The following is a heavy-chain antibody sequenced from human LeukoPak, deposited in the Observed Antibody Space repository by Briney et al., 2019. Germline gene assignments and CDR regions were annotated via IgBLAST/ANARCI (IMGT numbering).Heavy chain of an antibody. CDR1: GVIFSRDV. Sequence: GLLRLSCAACGVIFSRDVLGGVRHASVEEVEWDSGVSPSGSSTYYADSVKGRFTISRDNSKKTLYLQMNSLRAEDTAFYYCAKDGAWIQLCLPDWGQGTLVTVSS. V-gene: IGHV3-23*01. D-gene: IGHD5-18*01. CDR2: VSPSGSST. J-gene: IGHJ4*02. CDR3: AKDGAWIQLCLPD.